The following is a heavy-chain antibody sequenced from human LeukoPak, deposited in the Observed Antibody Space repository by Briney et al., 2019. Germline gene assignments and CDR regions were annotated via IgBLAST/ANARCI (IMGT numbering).Heavy chain of an antibody. Sequence: GGSLRLSCAASGFSFSDYWMHWVRQAPGKGPVWVSSITNGERRTNYADSVKGRFTISRDDAKNTLYLQMNSLRAEDTAVYYRARDGSGSYFPIPTYGMDVWGQGTTVTVSS. J-gene: IGHJ6*02. CDR1: GFSFSDYW. CDR3: ARDGSGSYFPIPTYGMDV. V-gene: IGHV3-74*01. D-gene: IGHD1-26*01. CDR2: ITNGERRT.